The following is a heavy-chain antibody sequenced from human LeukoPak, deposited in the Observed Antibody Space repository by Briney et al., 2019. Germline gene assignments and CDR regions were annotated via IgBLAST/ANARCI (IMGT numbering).Heavy chain of an antibody. Sequence: SETLSLTCTVSGGSLSDSDNYWAWARQPPGKALEWIGSIHYSGTTIYNSSLKSRVTVSIDTSKNQLFLKLTSVTAADTAVYFCARSPFNLYFDFWGQGTLVPVSS. J-gene: IGHJ4*02. CDR1: GGSLSDSDNY. V-gene: IGHV4-39*07. CDR2: IHYSGTT. CDR3: ARSPFNLYFDF. D-gene: IGHD2/OR15-2a*01.